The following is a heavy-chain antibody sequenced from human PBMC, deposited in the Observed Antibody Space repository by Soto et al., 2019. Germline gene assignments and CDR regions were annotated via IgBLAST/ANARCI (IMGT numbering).Heavy chain of an antibody. CDR1: GYPFTGYY. Sequence: ASLKVSCKSSGYPFTGYYIHWVRQAPGQGLEWMGWINPNSGGTNYAQKFQGWVTMTRDTSISTAYMELSRLRSDDTAVYYCARGAKDIVLVPAAMWGRYYYYGMDVWGQGTTVTVSS. J-gene: IGHJ6*02. CDR3: ARGAKDIVLVPAAMWGRYYYYGMDV. CDR2: INPNSGGT. V-gene: IGHV1-2*04. D-gene: IGHD2-2*01.